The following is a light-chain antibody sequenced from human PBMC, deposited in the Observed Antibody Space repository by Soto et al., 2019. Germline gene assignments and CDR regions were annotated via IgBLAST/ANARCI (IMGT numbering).Light chain of an antibody. CDR1: QSVRSN. CDR3: QQCNNWPYT. CDR2: DAS. J-gene: IGKJ2*01. Sequence: EVVMTQSPATLSVSPGEGATLSCRASQSVRSNFVWYQQKPGQPPRLLIYDASTRATGIPARFSCSGSGTDFTLPISSLQPEDFALYFCQQCNNWPYTFGLGTKLEIK. V-gene: IGKV3-15*01.